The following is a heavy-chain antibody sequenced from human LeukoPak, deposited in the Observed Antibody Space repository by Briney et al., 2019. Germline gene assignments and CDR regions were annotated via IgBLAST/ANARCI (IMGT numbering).Heavy chain of an antibody. Sequence: GASVKVSCKASGYTFTSYGISWVRQAPGQGLEWMGWISAYNGNTNYAQKLQGRVTMTTDTSTSTAYMELRCLRSDDTAVYYCARASPIVVVPAALDYWGQGTLVTVSS. CDR3: ARASPIVVVPAALDY. CDR1: GYTFTSYG. CDR2: ISAYNGNT. J-gene: IGHJ4*02. D-gene: IGHD2-2*01. V-gene: IGHV1-18*01.